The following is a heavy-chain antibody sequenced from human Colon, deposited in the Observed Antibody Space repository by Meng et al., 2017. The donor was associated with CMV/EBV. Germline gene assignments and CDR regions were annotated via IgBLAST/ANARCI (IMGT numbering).Heavy chain of an antibody. V-gene: IGHV2-5*02. CDR3: AHGRGWLTDY. D-gene: IGHD6-19*01. CDR2: IYWDDDN. CDR1: WFSRRTPEVG. Sequence: QIPLKDCVPPLVQPTQILTLNGTFSWFSRRTPEVGVHWIRQPPGKALEWLALIYWDDDNQFRPSLKNRITITKDTSKNQVVLTMTNMDPVDTATYYCAHGRGWLTDYWGQGTLVTVSS. J-gene: IGHJ4*02.